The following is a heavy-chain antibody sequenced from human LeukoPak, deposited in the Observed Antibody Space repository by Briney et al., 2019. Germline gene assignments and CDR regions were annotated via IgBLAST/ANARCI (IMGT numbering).Heavy chain of an antibody. CDR3: ARDASGYFHYYYMGV. D-gene: IGHD3-3*01. J-gene: IGHJ6*03. CDR1: GLSFSDYS. V-gene: IGHV3-21*01. Sequence: PGGSLRLSCAASGLSFSDYSITCVRQAPGKGLEWVSSISTVSTYTNYADSVRGRCSISRDNAKGLLYLQMSNLRDEDTGVYYCARDASGYFHYYYMGVWGKGTTVTVSS. CDR2: ISTVSTYT.